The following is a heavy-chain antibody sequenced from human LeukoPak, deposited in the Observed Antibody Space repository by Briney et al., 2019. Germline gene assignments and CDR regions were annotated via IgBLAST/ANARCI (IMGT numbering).Heavy chain of an antibody. Sequence: SQTLSLTCAISGDSVSSNSAARNWIRQSPSRGLEWLGRTYYRSKWYNDYAVSVKSRITINPDTSKNQFSLKLSSVTAADTAVYYCARANYYYYDSSGYPRTDWFDPWGQGTLVTVSS. J-gene: IGHJ5*02. CDR3: ARANYYYYDSSGYPRTDWFDP. CDR2: TYYRSKWYN. D-gene: IGHD3-22*01. V-gene: IGHV6-1*01. CDR1: GDSVSSNSAA.